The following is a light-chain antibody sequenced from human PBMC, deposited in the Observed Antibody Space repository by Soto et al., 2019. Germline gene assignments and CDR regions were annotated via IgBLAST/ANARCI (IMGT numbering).Light chain of an antibody. Sequence: EIVMTQSPATLSVSPGERVTLSCRASQSVSNDLAWYQHKPGQAPRLLIYGASTRATGTPARFSGSGSGTEFSLSISSLQSEDFAVYYCLQYNDWPPKQYTFGQGTKLEIK. V-gene: IGKV3-15*01. CDR3: LQYNDWPPKQYT. J-gene: IGKJ2*01. CDR1: QSVSND. CDR2: GAS.